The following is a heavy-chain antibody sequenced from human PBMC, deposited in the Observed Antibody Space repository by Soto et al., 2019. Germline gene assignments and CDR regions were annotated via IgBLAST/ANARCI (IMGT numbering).Heavy chain of an antibody. V-gene: IGHV1-8*01. CDR1: GYTFTSYD. CDR2: MNPNSGNT. Sequence: QVQLVQSGAEVKKPGASVKVSCKASGYTFTSYDINWVRQATGQGLEWMGWMNPNSGNTGYAQKFQGRVTMTRNTSISTGYMELSSLRSEATAVYYCAGAVSSRYSFDIWGQGTMVTVSS. J-gene: IGHJ3*02. CDR3: AGAVSSRYSFDI. D-gene: IGHD3-16*02.